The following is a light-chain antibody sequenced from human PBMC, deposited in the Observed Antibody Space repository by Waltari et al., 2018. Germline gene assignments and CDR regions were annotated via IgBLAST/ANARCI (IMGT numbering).Light chain of an antibody. CDR1: NSDVGSYNY. J-gene: IGLJ2*01. CDR2: EGT. CDR3: SSYAGNDLVI. Sequence: QFALTQPASVSGSPGQSITISCTGTNSDVGSYNYVSWHQPHPGKAPKLMIYEGTNRPSGLSNRFSGSKSGNTASLTITELQAEDEADYYCSSYAGNDLVIFGGGTKLTVL. V-gene: IGLV2-14*01.